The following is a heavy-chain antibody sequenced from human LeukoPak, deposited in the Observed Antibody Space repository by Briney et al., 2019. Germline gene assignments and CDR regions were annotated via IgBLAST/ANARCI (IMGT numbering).Heavy chain of an antibody. CDR3: ARGPRRITIFGVLRWFDP. J-gene: IGHJ5*02. D-gene: IGHD3-3*01. Sequence: ASVKVSCKASGYTFTSYDINWVRQATGQGPEWMGWMNPNSGNTGYAQKFQGRVTMTRNTSISTAYMELSSLRSEDTAVYYCARGPRRITIFGVLRWFDPWGQGTLVTVSS. CDR2: MNPNSGNT. V-gene: IGHV1-8*01. CDR1: GYTFTSYD.